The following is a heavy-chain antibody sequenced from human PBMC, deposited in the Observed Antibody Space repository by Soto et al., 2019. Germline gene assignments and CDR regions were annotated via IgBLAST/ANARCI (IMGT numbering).Heavy chain of an antibody. Sequence: ASVKVSCKASGYIFTAYSMHWVRQAPGQGLEWMGVVNPSGGSTNYAQTFQGRITMTRDTSTSTVYMDLSSLTSEDTAVYYCAREENCSDGICYSEYFQRWGQGTLVTVSS. V-gene: IGHV1-46*01. D-gene: IGHD2-15*01. CDR1: GYIFTAYS. CDR3: AREENCSDGICYSEYFQR. J-gene: IGHJ1*01. CDR2: VNPSGGST.